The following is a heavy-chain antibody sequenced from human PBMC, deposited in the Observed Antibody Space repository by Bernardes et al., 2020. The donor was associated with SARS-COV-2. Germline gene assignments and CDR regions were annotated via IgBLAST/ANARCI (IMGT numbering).Heavy chain of an antibody. D-gene: IGHD2-21*01. Sequence: ASVKVSCKASGYTFTAHYIHWVRQAPGQGLEFMGWFNPHTGSRSPARGFKDRVVMTRDTSTSTAYMEMPNIRSDDTATYYCARVTNLFRCSGADFWGQGTLVSVSS. J-gene: IGHJ4*02. CDR1: GYTFTAHY. V-gene: IGHV1-2*02. CDR2: FNPHTGSR. CDR3: ARVTNLFRCSGADF.